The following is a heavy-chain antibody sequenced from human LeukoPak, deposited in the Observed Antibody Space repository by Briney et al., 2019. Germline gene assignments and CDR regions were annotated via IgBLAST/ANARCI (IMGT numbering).Heavy chain of an antibody. D-gene: IGHD6-19*01. CDR2: ISSTSSTI. J-gene: IGHJ4*02. Sequence: PGGPLRLSCAASGFTFSNYNMNWVRQAPGKGLEWVSYISSTSSTIYYADSVKGRFTISRDNAKNSLFLQMNSLRDDDTAVYYCARGSEGYSSGRYGRYFDYWGQGTLVTVSS. V-gene: IGHV3-48*02. CDR1: GFTFSNYN. CDR3: ARGSEGYSSGRYGRYFDY.